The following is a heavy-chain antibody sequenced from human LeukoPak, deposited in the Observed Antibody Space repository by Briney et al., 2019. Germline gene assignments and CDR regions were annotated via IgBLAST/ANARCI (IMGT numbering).Heavy chain of an antibody. CDR1: GGSFSGYY. Sequence: SETLSLTCAVYGGSFSGYYWSWIRQPPGKWLEWIGEINHSGSNNFNPSLKSRFTISVDTSKNQFSLKLSSVTAADTAVYYCARGGAQGIVVVPAATVYFDYWGQGTLVTVSS. V-gene: IGHV4-34*01. J-gene: IGHJ4*02. CDR2: INHSGSN. D-gene: IGHD2-2*01. CDR3: ARGGAQGIVVVPAATVYFDY.